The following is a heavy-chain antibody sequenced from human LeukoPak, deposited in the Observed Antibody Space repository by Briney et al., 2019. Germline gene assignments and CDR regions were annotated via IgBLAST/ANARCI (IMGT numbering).Heavy chain of an antibody. V-gene: IGHV3-49*03. J-gene: IGHJ3*02. CDR2: IRSKAYGGTT. Sequence: GGSLRLSCTASGFTFGDYAMSWFRQAPGKGLEWVGFIRSKAYGGTTEYAASVKGRFTISRDDSKSIAYLQMNSLKTEDTAVYYCTRDGALSTLDDAFDIWGQGTMVTVSS. CDR3: TRDGALSTLDDAFDI. CDR1: GFTFGDYA. D-gene: IGHD1-26*01.